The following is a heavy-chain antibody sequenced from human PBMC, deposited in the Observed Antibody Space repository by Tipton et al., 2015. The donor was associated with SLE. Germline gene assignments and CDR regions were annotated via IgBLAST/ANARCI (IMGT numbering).Heavy chain of an antibody. V-gene: IGHV3-74*01. CDR3: ARLSGNYYFYMDV. CDR2: INSDGSST. J-gene: IGHJ6*03. CDR1: GFTFSSYW. D-gene: IGHD1-14*01. Sequence: SLRLSCAASGFTFSSYWMHWVRQAPGKGLVWVSRINSDGSSTSYADSVKGRFTISRDNAKNTLYLQMNSLRAEDTAVYYCARLSGNYYFYMDVWGKGTTVTVSS.